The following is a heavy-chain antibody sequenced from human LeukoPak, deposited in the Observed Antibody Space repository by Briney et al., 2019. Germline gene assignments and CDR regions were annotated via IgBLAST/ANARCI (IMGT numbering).Heavy chain of an antibody. CDR1: GFTFSSYG. CDR3: AKDPIGGVAQADFDY. D-gene: IGHD5-12*01. J-gene: IGHJ4*02. CDR2: ISYDGSNK. Sequence: PGRSLRLSCAASGFTFSSYGMHWVRQAPGKGLEWVAVISYDGSNKYYADSVKGRFTISRDNSKNTLYLQMNSLRAEDTAVYYCAKDPIGGVAQADFDYWGQGTLVTVSS. V-gene: IGHV3-30*18.